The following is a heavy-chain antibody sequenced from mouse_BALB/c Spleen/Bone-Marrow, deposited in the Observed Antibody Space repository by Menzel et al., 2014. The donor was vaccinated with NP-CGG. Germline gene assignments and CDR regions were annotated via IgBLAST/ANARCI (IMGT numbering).Heavy chain of an antibody. CDR2: ITYSGNT. Sequence: EVQLQESGLSLVKPSQTLSLTCSVTGDSITSGYWNWIRKFPGNKLEYMGYITYSGNTYYNPSLISRISITRDTSKNQYYLQLNSVTTEDTATYYCTRDYYGHWGQGTTLTVSS. CDR1: GDSITSGY. V-gene: IGHV3-8*02. J-gene: IGHJ2*01. D-gene: IGHD1-2*01. CDR3: TRDYYGH.